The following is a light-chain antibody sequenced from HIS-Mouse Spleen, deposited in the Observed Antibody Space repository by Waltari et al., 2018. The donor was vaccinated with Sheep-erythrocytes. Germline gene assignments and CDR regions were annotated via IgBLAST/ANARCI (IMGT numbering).Light chain of an antibody. J-gene: IGKJ2*01. CDR2: DAS. CDR3: QQRSNWYT. CDR1: QSVSSY. Sequence: EIVLTQSPATLSLSPGERATLSCRASQSVSSYLAWYQQKPGQAPRLLSYDASNRATGSPARFSGSGSGTDFTLTISSLEPEDFAVYYCQQRSNWYTFGQGTKLEIK. V-gene: IGKV3-11*01.